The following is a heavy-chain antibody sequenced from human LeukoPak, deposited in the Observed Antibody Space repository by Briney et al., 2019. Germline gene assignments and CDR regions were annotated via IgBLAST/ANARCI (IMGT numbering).Heavy chain of an antibody. J-gene: IGHJ4*02. V-gene: IGHV6-1*01. Sequence: SQTLSLTCAISGDSVSSNSAAWNWIRQSPSRGLEWLGRTYYRSKWYNDYAVSVKSRITINPDTSKNQFSLQLNSVTPEDTAVYYCARGGWDSSDSIYPQETYDYWGQGTLVTVSS. CDR1: GDSVSSNSAA. D-gene: IGHD6-19*01. CDR2: TYYRSKWYN. CDR3: ARGGWDSSDSIYPQETYDY.